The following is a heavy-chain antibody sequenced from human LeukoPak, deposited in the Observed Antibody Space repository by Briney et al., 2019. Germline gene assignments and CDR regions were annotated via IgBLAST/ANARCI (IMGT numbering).Heavy chain of an antibody. Sequence: SETLSLTCTVSGGSISSYYWSWIRQPPGKGLQWIGYIYYTGSTDYNPPLKSRVTISVDTSKNQFSLKLSSVTAADTAVYFCARRGPVGPFDYWGQGTLVTVSS. V-gene: IGHV4-59*08. CDR3: ARRGPVGPFDY. CDR1: GGSISSYY. J-gene: IGHJ4*02. CDR2: IYYTGST.